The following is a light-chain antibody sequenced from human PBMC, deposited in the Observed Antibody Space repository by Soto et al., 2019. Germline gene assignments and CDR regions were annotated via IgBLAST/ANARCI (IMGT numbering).Light chain of an antibody. CDR2: AAS. J-gene: IGKJ4*01. V-gene: IGKV3-11*01. Sequence: EIVLTQSPATLSLSPGERATLSCRASQSISNNLAWYQQKPGQAPRLLIYAASDRATGIPARFSGSGSGTDFTLTISSLEPEDFAVYYWQHRSSWPLTFGGGTKVEIK. CDR1: QSISNN. CDR3: QHRSSWPLT.